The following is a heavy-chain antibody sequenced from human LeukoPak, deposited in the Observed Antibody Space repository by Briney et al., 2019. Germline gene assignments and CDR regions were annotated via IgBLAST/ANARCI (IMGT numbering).Heavy chain of an antibody. CDR2: ISSSSSYT. V-gene: IGHV3-11*06. J-gene: IGHJ4*02. Sequence: GGSLRLSCAASGFTFSDYYMSWIRQAPGKGLEWVSYISSSSSYTNYADSVKGRCTISRDNAKNSLYLQMNSLRAEDTAVYYCAAGAKGRYNFDYWGQGTLVTVSS. CDR1: GFTFSDYY. D-gene: IGHD1-26*01. CDR3: AAGAKGRYNFDY.